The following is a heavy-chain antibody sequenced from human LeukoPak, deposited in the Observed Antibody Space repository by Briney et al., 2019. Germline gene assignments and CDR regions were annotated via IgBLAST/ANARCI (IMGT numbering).Heavy chain of an antibody. Sequence: GGSLRLSCAASGFTFSSYWMHWVRQAPGKGLVWVSRINSDGSSTSYADSVKGRFTISRDNAKNTLYLQMNSLRAEDTAVYYCVRLTWGYYDSSGYSETDYWGQGTLVTVSS. CDR1: GFTFSSYW. CDR2: INSDGSST. D-gene: IGHD3-22*01. J-gene: IGHJ4*02. V-gene: IGHV3-74*01. CDR3: VRLTWGYYDSSGYSETDY.